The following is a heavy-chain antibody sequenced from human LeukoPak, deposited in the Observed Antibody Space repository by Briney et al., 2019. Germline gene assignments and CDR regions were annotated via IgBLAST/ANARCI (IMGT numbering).Heavy chain of an antibody. CDR3: ARGRLVSSQPFDY. Sequence: SETLSLTCAVYGGSFSGYYWSWIRQPPGKGLEWIGEINHSGSTNCNPSLKSRVTISVDTSKNQFSLKLSSVTAADTAVYYCARGRLVSSQPFDYWGQGTLVTVSS. V-gene: IGHV4-34*01. CDR2: INHSGST. J-gene: IGHJ4*02. D-gene: IGHD6-6*01. CDR1: GGSFSGYY.